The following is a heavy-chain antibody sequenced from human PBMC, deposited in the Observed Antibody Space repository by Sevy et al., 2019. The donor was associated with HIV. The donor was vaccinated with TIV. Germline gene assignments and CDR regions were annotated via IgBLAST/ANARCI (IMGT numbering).Heavy chain of an antibody. CDR1: AFTFDDYT. J-gene: IGHJ1*01. D-gene: IGHD4-17*01. CDR3: AKSPAYGDYVAEYFQH. Sequence: GGSLRLSCAASAFTFDDYTMHWVRQAPGKGLEWVSLISWDGGSTYYADSVKGRFTISRDNSKNSLYLQMNSLRTEDTALYYCAKSPAYGDYVAEYFQHWGQGTLVTVSS. CDR2: ISWDGGST. V-gene: IGHV3-43*01.